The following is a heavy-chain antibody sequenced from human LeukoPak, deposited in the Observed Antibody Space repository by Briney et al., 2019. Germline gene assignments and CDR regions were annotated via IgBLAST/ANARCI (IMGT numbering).Heavy chain of an antibody. Sequence: PGGSLRLSCAASGFTLSSYAMTWVRQAPGKGLEWVSAIASGGSTYCADSVKGRFTISRDNSKNTLYLQMNSLRVEDTAVYYCTRGSSRTGYNCWGQGVLVTVSS. CDR2: IASGGST. V-gene: IGHV3-23*01. J-gene: IGHJ4*02. CDR1: GFTLSSYA. CDR3: TRGSSRTGYNC. D-gene: IGHD3/OR15-3a*01.